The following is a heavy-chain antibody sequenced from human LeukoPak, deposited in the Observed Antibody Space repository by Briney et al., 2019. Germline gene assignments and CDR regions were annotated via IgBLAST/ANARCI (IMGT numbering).Heavy chain of an antibody. V-gene: IGHV1-69*04. CDR1: GGTYSSYA. D-gene: IGHD6-19*01. J-gene: IGHJ4*02. CDR2: IIPILGIA. CDR3: ARSLLGVAGSNYFDY. Sequence: GASVKVSCKASGGTYSSYAISWVRQAPGQGLEWMGRIIPILGIANYAQKFQGRVTITADKSTSTAYMELSSLRSEDTAVYYCARSLLGVAGSNYFDYWGQGTLVTVSS.